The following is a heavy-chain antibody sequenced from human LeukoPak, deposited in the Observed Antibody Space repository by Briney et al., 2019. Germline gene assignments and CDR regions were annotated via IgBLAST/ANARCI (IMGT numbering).Heavy chain of an antibody. V-gene: IGHV1-2*02. Sequence: ASVKVSCKASGYTFTGYYMHWVRQAPGQGLEWMGWINPNTGGTNYAQRFQGRVTMTRDTPISTAYMELSRLRSDDTAVYYCATFAGEHQAPFDYWGQGTLVTVSS. J-gene: IGHJ4*02. CDR2: INPNTGGT. D-gene: IGHD1-26*01. CDR3: ATFAGEHQAPFDY. CDR1: GYTFTGYY.